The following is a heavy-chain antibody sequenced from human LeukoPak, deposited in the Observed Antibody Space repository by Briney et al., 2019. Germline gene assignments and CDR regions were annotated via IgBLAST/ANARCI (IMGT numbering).Heavy chain of an antibody. CDR3: AKEPREYCSSTSCPNWFDS. CDR2: ISASGGTT. D-gene: IGHD2-2*01. V-gene: IGHV3-23*01. CDR1: GFTFNNYA. Sequence: GGALRLSCAASGFTFNNYAMSWVRQAPGKGLEWVSAISASGGTTYYADSLKGRFTISRDNSENTLFLQMNRLRAEDTAVYYCAKEPREYCSSTSCPNWFDSWGQGTLVTVSS. J-gene: IGHJ5*01.